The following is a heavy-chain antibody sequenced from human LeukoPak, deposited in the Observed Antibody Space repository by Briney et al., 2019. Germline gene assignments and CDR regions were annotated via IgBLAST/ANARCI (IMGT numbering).Heavy chain of an antibody. J-gene: IGHJ6*02. CDR1: GFTFSSYG. CDR2: ISGSGDTT. CDR3: AKETLHGFDV. V-gene: IGHV3-23*01. Sequence: GGSLRLSCAASGFTFSSYGMHWVRQAPGKGLEWVSIISGSGDTTYYADSVKGRFTISRDNSKNTLSLQMINLRAEDTAEYYCAKETLHGFDVWGQGTTVTVFS.